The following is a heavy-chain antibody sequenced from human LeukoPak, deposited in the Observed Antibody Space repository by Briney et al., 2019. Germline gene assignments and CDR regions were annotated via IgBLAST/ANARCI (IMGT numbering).Heavy chain of an antibody. CDR2: ISPNSGAT. D-gene: IGHD2/OR15-2a*01. V-gene: IGHV1-2*02. Sequence: ASVKVSCKASGYTFTDYYIHWVRQAPGQGLEWMGWISPNSGATNYAQNFRGRVTMTRDTSITTAYMELSRLRSDDTAVFYCARGRLPTFIEFDYWGQGALSPSP. CDR1: GYTFTDYY. J-gene: IGHJ4*02. CDR3: ARGRLPTFIEFDY.